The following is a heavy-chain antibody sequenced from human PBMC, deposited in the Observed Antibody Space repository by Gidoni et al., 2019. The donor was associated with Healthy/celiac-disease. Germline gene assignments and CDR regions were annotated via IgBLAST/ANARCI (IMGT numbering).Heavy chain of an antibody. CDR3: ARQAYDGEDY. D-gene: IGHD4-17*01. CDR2: IYYSGST. V-gene: IGHV4-39*01. Sequence: QLQLQESGPGLVKPSETLSLPCTVPGGSISSSSYYWGWIRQPPGKGLEWIGSIYYSGSTYYNPSLKSRVTISVDTSKNQFSLKLSSVTAADTAVYYCARQAYDGEDYWGQGTLATVSS. CDR1: GGSISSSSYY. J-gene: IGHJ4*02.